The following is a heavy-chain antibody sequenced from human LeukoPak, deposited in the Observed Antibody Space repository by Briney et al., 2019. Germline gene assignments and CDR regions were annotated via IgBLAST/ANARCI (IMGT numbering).Heavy chain of an antibody. CDR1: GGSISSYY. CDR3: AREGYCSSTSCSTINWFDP. D-gene: IGHD2-2*01. CDR2: IYYSGST. J-gene: IGHJ5*02. Sequence: PSETLSLTCTVSGGSISSYYWSWIRQPPGKGLEWIGYIYYSGSTNYNPSLKSRVTISVDTSKNQFSLKLSSVTAADTAVYYCAREGYCSSTSCSTINWFDPWGQGTLVTVSS. V-gene: IGHV4-59*01.